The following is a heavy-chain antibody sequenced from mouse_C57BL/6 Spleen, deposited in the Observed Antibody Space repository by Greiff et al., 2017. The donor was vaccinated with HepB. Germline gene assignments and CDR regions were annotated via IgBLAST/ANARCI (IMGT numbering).Heavy chain of an antibody. CDR1: GYTFTSYW. J-gene: IGHJ4*01. CDR3: ARAWGGYYAMDY. CDR2: INPSNGGT. V-gene: IGHV1-53*01. D-gene: IGHD1-1*02. Sequence: QVQLQQSGTELVKPGASVKLSCKASGYTFTSYWMHWVKQMPGQGLEWIGNINPSNGGTNYNEKFKSKATLTVDKSSSTAYMQLSSLTSEDSAVYYCARAWGGYYAMDYWGQGTSVTVSS.